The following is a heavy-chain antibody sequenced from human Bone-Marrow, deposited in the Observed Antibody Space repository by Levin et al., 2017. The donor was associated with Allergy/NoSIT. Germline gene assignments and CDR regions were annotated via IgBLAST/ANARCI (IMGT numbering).Heavy chain of an antibody. Sequence: TGGSLRLSCAASGFTFSTYDMNWVRQAPGKGLEWVSAISGNAFSTYYADSVKGRFTISRDNSRNTVYLQMNSLGADDTAVYYCVKDGRTPAIGGKHEFFDYWGQGTPVTVSS. J-gene: IGHJ4*02. CDR1: GFTFSTYD. D-gene: IGHD3-16*01. CDR3: VKDGRTPAIGGKHEFFDY. CDR2: ISGNAFST. V-gene: IGHV3-23*01.